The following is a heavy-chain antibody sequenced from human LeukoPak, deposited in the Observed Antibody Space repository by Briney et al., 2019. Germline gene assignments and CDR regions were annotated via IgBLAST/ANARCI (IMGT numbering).Heavy chain of an antibody. J-gene: IGHJ3*02. Sequence: PGGSLRLSCAASGYTFSSYAMSWVRQAPEKRLEWVSAISGSGGSTYNADSAKGRFTISRDNSTKTRYLQMNSVRAEDTAVYYCAIDKAVVPAAIYAFDIWGQGTMVTVSS. CDR1: GYTFSSYA. D-gene: IGHD2-2*01. CDR2: ISGSGGST. CDR3: AIDKAVVPAAIYAFDI. V-gene: IGHV3-23*01.